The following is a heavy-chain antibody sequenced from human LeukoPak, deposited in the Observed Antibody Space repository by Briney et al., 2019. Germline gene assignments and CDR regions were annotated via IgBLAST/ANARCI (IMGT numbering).Heavy chain of an antibody. D-gene: IGHD6-19*01. CDR3: ARDRSGFLFY. CDR2: MYSSGST. Sequence: PSQTLSLTCSVSGGSISSGSYYWSWIRQPAGKGLEWIGRMYSSGSTNYNPSLKSRVTISADTSKNHFSLKLTSVTAADTAVYYCARDRSGFLFYWGQGTLVTVSS. J-gene: IGHJ4*02. CDR1: GGSISSGSYY. V-gene: IGHV4-61*02.